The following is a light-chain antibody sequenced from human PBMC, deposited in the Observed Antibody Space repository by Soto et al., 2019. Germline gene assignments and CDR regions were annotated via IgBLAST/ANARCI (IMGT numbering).Light chain of an antibody. V-gene: IGKV3-15*01. CDR2: GGF. CDR3: QQQNALPLT. Sequence: IVLTQSPGTLSVSPGERVILSCRASQTLRNKLAWYQQKPGQAPRLLIYGGFTRAPGLPARFRGSGSGTDLTLTICSLPSEDFAIYYCQQQNALPLTFGPGTKLDLK. J-gene: IGKJ3*01. CDR1: QTLRNK.